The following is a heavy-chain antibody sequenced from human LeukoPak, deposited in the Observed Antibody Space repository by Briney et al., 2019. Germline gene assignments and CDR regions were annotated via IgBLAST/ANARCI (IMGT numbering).Heavy chain of an antibody. Sequence: SVKVSCKASGYTFTGYYMHWVRQAPGQGLEWMGGIIPIFGTANYAQKFQGRVTITADESTSTAYMELSSLRSEDTAVYYCIISSSWHTNFDYWGQGTLVTVSS. J-gene: IGHJ4*02. CDR1: GYTFTGYY. CDR2: IIPIFGTA. CDR3: IISSSWHTNFDY. V-gene: IGHV1-69*13. D-gene: IGHD6-13*01.